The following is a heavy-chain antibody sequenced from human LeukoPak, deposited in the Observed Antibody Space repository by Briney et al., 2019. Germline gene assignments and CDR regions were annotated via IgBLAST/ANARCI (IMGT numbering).Heavy chain of an antibody. CDR1: GFTFDDYA. CDR3: ARGRVVPAGIHNYYYYYMDV. D-gene: IGHD2-2*01. V-gene: IGHV3-9*01. Sequence: PGGSLRLSCAASGFTFDDYAMHWVRQAPGKGLEWVSGISWNSGSIGYADSVKGRFTISRDNAKNSLYLQMNSLRAEDTAVYYCARGRVVPAGIHNYYYYYMDVWGKGTTVTVSS. CDR2: ISWNSGSI. J-gene: IGHJ6*03.